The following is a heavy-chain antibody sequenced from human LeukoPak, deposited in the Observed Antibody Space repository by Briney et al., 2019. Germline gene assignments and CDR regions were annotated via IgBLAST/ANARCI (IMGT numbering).Heavy chain of an antibody. CDR2: INPNSGGT. CDR1: GSTFTGYY. D-gene: IGHD3-10*01. CDR3: AREGWSLWFGELSYYFDY. V-gene: IGHV1-2*02. Sequence: SSVKVSCTAFGSTFTGYYMHWVRQAPGQGLGWMGWINPNSGGTNYAQKFQGRVAMTRDTSISTAYMELSRLRSDDTAVYYCAREGWSLWFGELSYYFDYWGEGTLVTVSS. J-gene: IGHJ4*02.